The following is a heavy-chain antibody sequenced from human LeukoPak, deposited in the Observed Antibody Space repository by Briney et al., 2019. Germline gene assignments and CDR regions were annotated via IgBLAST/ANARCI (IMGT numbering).Heavy chain of an antibody. Sequence: GGSLRLSCTASGLTFSTSGFNWVRQAPGKGLEWVASIGPTGSDRYHADSIKGRFTISRDNANNFLYLQMNSLRAEDTAVYYCATETNGRHYDYWSQGTLLTVSS. J-gene: IGHJ4*02. CDR2: IGPTGSDR. D-gene: IGHD1-14*01. V-gene: IGHV3-21*06. CDR3: ATETNGRHYDY. CDR1: GLTFSTSG.